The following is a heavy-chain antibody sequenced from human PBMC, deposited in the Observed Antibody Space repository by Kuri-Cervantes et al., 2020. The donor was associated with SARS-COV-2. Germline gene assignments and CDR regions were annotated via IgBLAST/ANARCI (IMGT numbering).Heavy chain of an antibody. D-gene: IGHD7-27*01. V-gene: IGHV3-30*02. CDR2: IRYDGNNK. CDR1: GFTFSSYG. J-gene: IGHJ4*02. CDR3: AKDVLGIRYFDY. Sequence: LSLTCAASGFTFSSYGMHWVRQAPGKGLEWVAFIRYDGNNKYYADSVKGRFTISRDNSKNTLYLQMNSLRAEDTAVYYCAKDVLGIRYFDYWGQGTLVTVSS.